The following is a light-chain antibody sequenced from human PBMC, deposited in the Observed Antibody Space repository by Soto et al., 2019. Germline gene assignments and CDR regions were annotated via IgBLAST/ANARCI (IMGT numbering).Light chain of an antibody. CDR3: QQSFSTPT. CDR2: SAS. V-gene: IGKV1-39*01. CDR1: QRINIY. J-gene: IGKJ5*01. Sequence: DILMTQSPSSLSTSIGDRVTITCRASQRINIYLNWYRQKPGKAPELLIYSASNLQSGVPSRFSGSGSGTDFTLTISGLQSEDFATYYCQQSFSTPTFGQGTRLEIK.